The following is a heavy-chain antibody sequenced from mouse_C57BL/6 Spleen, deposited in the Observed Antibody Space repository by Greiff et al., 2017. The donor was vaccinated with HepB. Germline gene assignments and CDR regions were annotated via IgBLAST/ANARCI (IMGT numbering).Heavy chain of an antibody. V-gene: IGHV1-82*01. Sequence: VQLQESGPELVKPGASVKISCKASGYAFSSSWMNWVKQRPGQGLEWIGRIYPGDGDTNYNGKFKGKATLTADKSSSTAYMQLSSLTSEDSAVYFCASYGRDWFAYWGQGTLVTVSA. J-gene: IGHJ3*01. CDR2: IYPGDGDT. CDR3: ASYGRDWFAY. CDR1: GYAFSSSW. D-gene: IGHD2-1*01.